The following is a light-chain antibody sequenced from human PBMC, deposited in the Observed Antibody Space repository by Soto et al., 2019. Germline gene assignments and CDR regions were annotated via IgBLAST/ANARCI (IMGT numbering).Light chain of an antibody. V-gene: IGLV2-14*01. J-gene: IGLJ3*02. CDR1: SNDIGLYNY. Sequence: QSVLTQPASVSGSPGQSITISCTGTSNDIGLYNYVSWYQQHPGTAPKLVIYEVTYRPSGVSDRFSGSKSDNTASLTISGLQAEDEADYYCSSYTLSSTWVFGGGTKLTVL. CDR3: SSYTLSSTWV. CDR2: EVT.